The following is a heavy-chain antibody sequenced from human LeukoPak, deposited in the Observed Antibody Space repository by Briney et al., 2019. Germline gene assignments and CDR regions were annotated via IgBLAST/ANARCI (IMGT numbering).Heavy chain of an antibody. CDR2: IIPIFGTA. CDR3: ARGRMYYYDSSGYGAFDI. V-gene: IGHV1-69*05. D-gene: IGHD3-22*01. J-gene: IGHJ3*02. Sequence: ASVKVSCKASGGTFSSYAISWVRQAPGQGLEWMGRIIPIFGTANYAQKFQGRVTITTDESTSTAYMELSSLRSEDTAVYYCARGRMYYYDSSGYGAFDIWGQGTMVTVSS. CDR1: GGTFSSYA.